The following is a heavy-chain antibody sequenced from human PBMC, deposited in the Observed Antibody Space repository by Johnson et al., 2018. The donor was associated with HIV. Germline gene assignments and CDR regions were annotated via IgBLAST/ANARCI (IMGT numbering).Heavy chain of an antibody. CDR1: GFTFSSYG. V-gene: IGHV3-30*18. Sequence: QVQLVESGGGVVQPGRSLRLSCAASGFTFSSYGMHWVRQAPGKGLEWVAVISYDGSNKYYADSVKGRFTISRDNSKKTLYLQMNSLRAEDTAVYYGANGENDVGDYVLDAFDIWGQGTMLTVSS. CDR2: ISYDGSNK. D-gene: IGHD4-17*01. J-gene: IGHJ3*02. CDR3: ANGENDVGDYVLDAFDI.